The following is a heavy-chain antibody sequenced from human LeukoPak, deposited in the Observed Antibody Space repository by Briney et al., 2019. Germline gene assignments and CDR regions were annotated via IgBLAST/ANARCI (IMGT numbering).Heavy chain of an antibody. J-gene: IGHJ4*02. CDR3: ARGRGYYDSSGYYDY. CDR2: INHSGST. D-gene: IGHD3-22*01. CDR1: GGSFSGYY. V-gene: IGHV4-34*01. Sequence: TPSEALSLTCAVYGGSFSGYYWSWIRQPPGKGLEWIGEINHSGSTNYIPSLKSRVTISVDTSKNQFSLKLSSVTAADTAVYYCARGRGYYDSSGYYDYWGQGTLVTVSS.